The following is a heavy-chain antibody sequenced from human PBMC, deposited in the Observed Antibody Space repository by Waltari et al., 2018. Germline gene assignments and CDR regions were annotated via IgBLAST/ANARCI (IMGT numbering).Heavy chain of an antibody. J-gene: IGHJ6*02. V-gene: IGHV3-23*01. CDR2: ISGSGCST. CDR1: GFTFRRYA. D-gene: IGHD2-2*01. Sequence: EVQLLESGGGLVQPGGSLRLTCAASGFTFRRYAMCWVRQAPGKGLEWGSAISGSGCSTYYADSVKGRFTISRDNSKNTLYLQMNSLRAEDTAVYYCAKGTSCHVWGQGTTVTVSS. CDR3: AKGTSCHV.